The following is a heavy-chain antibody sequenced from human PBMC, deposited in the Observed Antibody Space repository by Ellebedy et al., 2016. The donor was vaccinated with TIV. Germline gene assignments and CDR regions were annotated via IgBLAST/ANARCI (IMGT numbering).Heavy chain of an antibody. D-gene: IGHD5-24*01. J-gene: IGHJ4*02. CDR1: GGSISYYQ. CDR3: ARGRLHFDC. Sequence: MPSETLSLTCSVSGGSISYYQWSWIRQSPGKGLEWIGYISHSGSTNYNPSLKSRVTISVDTSKKQISLKLTSVTAADTAVYHCARGRLHFDCWGQGTLVTVSS. V-gene: IGHV4-59*01. CDR2: ISHSGST.